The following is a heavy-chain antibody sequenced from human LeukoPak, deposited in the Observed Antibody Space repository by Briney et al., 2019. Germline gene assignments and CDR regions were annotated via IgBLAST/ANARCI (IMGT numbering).Heavy chain of an antibody. Sequence: SETLSLTCAVYGGSFSGYYWSWIRQPPGRGLEWIGEINHSGSPNYNPSLKSRVTISVDTSTNQFSLELSSVTAADTAVYYCAREPVGATFDYWGQGTLVTVSS. V-gene: IGHV4-34*01. CDR2: INHSGSP. J-gene: IGHJ4*02. CDR3: AREPVGATFDY. CDR1: GGSFSGYY. D-gene: IGHD1-26*01.